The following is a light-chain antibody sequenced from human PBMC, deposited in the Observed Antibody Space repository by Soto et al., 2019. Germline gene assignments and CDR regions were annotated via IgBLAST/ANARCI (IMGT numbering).Light chain of an antibody. CDR1: QSVSRH. CDR3: QQRSNWPPVT. CDR2: DAS. J-gene: IGKJ4*01. Sequence: EVVLTQSTATLSLSPGERATLSCRASQSVSRHLAWYQQKPGQAPRLLILDASDRATGIQARFSGSGSGTNFTLTISSLEPEDFAVYYCQQRSNWPPVTFGGGTKVEIK. V-gene: IGKV3-11*01.